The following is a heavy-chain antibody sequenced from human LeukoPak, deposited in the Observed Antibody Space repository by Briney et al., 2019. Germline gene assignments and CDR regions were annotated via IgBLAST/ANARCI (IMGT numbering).Heavy chain of an antibody. J-gene: IGHJ4*02. Sequence: ASVKVSCKASGYTFTSYGISWVRQAPGQGLEWMGWISAYNGNTNYAQKLQGRVTMTTDTSTSTAYMELRSLRSDDTAVYYCARDRRYYDSSGYYYCFDYWGQGTLVTVSS. V-gene: IGHV1-18*01. CDR2: ISAYNGNT. CDR1: GYTFTSYG. D-gene: IGHD3-22*01. CDR3: ARDRRYYDSSGYYYCFDY.